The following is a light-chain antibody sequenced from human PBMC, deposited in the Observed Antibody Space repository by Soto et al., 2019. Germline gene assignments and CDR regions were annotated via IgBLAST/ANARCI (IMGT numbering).Light chain of an antibody. J-gene: IGLJ1*01. V-gene: IGLV2-14*01. CDR3: SSYTSSNTFYV. Sequence: QSVLTQPASLSGSPGQSITISCTGTISDVGAYKYVSWYQQHPGKAPTLMIYEVSSRPSGVSNRFSGSKSGNTASLTISGLQAEDEADYYCSSYTSSNTFYVFGTGTKVTVL. CDR1: ISDVGAYKY. CDR2: EVS.